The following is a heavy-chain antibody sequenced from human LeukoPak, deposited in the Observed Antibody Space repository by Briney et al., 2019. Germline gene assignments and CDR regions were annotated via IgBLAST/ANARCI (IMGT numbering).Heavy chain of an antibody. Sequence: GASVKVSCNVSGYTLTELSMHWVRQAPGKGLEWMGGYDPEDGETIYAQKFQGRVSMTEDTSTDTAYMGLRSLSFEDTAVYYCTTERAYYYDGSGYYFHFDYWGQGTLVTVSS. CDR3: TTERAYYYDGSGYYFHFDY. CDR1: GYTLTELS. CDR2: YDPEDGET. D-gene: IGHD3-22*01. V-gene: IGHV1-24*01. J-gene: IGHJ4*02.